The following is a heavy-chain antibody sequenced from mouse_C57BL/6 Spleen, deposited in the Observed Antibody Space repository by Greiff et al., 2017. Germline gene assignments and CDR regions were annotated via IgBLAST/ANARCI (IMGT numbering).Heavy chain of an antibody. J-gene: IGHJ2*01. CDR1: GFTFSDYG. D-gene: IGHD1-1*01. V-gene: IGHV5-17*01. CDR3: ARGSSFDY. Sequence: EVKLMESGGGLVKPGGSLKLSCAASGFTFSDYGMHWVRQAPEKGLEWVAYISSGSSTIYYADPVKVRFTISRDNAKNTLFLQMTSLRSVDTAMYYCARGSSFDYWGQGTTLTVSS. CDR2: ISSGSSTI.